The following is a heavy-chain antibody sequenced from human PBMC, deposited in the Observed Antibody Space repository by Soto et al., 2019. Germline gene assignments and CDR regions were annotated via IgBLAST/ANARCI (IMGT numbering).Heavy chain of an antibody. D-gene: IGHD4-4*01. V-gene: IGHV3-21*01. CDR2: ISSSSSYI. Sequence: PGGSLRLSCAASGFTFSSYSMNWVRQAPGKGLEWVSSISSSSSYIYYADSVKGRFTISRDNAKNSLYLQMNSLRAEDTAVYYCARDTGRLDPFDYWGQGTRVTVSS. CDR3: ARDTGRLDPFDY. CDR1: GFTFSSYS. J-gene: IGHJ4*02.